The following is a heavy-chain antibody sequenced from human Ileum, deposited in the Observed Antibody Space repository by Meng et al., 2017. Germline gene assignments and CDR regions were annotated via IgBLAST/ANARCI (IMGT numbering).Heavy chain of an antibody. CDR1: GFTLTTYW. Sequence: GESLKISCAASGFTLTTYWMHWVRQAPGKGLMWVSRVNPYGTITNYADSVKGRFTISRDTAKNTLYLQMDSLVADDTAVYYCTRDTFGYHDYWGQGTLVTVSS. J-gene: IGHJ4*02. D-gene: IGHD6-25*01. V-gene: IGHV3-74*01. CDR3: TRDTFGYHDY. CDR2: VNPYGTIT.